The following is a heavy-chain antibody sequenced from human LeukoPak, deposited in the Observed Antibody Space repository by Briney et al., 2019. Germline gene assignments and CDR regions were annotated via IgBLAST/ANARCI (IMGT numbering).Heavy chain of an antibody. V-gene: IGHV3-74*01. D-gene: IGHD6-13*01. J-gene: IGHJ5*02. CDR3: ARESGIAAALDL. CDR2: INTDGNST. Sequence: GGSLRLSCAASGFTFSSYWMHWVRQAPGKGLVWVSRINTDGNSTSYADSVKGRFTISRDNAKNTLYLQMNSLRAEDTAVYYCARESGIAAALDLWGQGTLVTVSS. CDR1: GFTFSSYW.